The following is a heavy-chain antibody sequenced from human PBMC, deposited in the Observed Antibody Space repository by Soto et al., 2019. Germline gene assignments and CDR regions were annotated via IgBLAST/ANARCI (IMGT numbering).Heavy chain of an antibody. D-gene: IGHD3-3*01. CDR3: ARDSGAIFGVVIIKGNLDY. J-gene: IGHJ4*02. CDR1: GYTFTSYY. V-gene: IGHV1-46*03. Sequence: ASVKVSCKASGYTFTSYYMHWVRQAPGQGLEWMGIINPSGGSTSYAQKFQGRVTMTRDTSTSTVYMELSSLRSEDTAVCYCARDSGAIFGVVIIKGNLDYWGQGTLVTVSS. CDR2: INPSGGST.